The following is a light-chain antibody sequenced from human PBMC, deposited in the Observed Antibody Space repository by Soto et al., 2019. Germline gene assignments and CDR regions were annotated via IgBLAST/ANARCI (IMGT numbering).Light chain of an antibody. CDR1: SSDVGGYNY. Sequence: QSVLTQPASVSGSPGQSIAISCIGSSSDVGGYNYVSWYQHHPGKAPKVLIYDVSNRPSGVSNRFSGSKSGNTASLTITGLQAEDEADYYCSSYTSSSTRVFGGGTKLTVL. CDR3: SSYTSSSTRV. J-gene: IGLJ2*01. CDR2: DVS. V-gene: IGLV2-14*03.